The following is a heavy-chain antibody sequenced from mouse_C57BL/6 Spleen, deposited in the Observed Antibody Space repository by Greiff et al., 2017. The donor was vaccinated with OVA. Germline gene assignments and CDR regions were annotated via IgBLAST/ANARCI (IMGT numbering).Heavy chain of an antibody. V-gene: IGHV2-2*01. CDR2: IWSGGST. D-gene: IGHD1-1*01. CDR1: GFSLTSYG. Sequence: VQRVESGPGLVQPSQSLSITCTVSGFSLTSYGVHWVRQSPGKGLEWLGVIWSGGSTDYNAAFISRLSISKDNSKSQVFFKMNSLQADDTAIYYCARGYGSSYEGAMDYWGQGTSVTVSS. J-gene: IGHJ4*01. CDR3: ARGYGSSYEGAMDY.